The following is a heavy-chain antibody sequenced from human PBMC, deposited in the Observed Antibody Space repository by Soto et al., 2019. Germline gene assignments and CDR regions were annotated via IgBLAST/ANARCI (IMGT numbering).Heavy chain of an antibody. CDR2: ISSSSTSI. CDR3: ARGSTVTSGGRWFDP. D-gene: IGHD4-4*01. Sequence: GGSLRLSCAASGFTFRSYSMNWVRQAPGQGLEWVSSISSSSTSIYYADSLKGRLTISRDNAKNSLFLQMNSLRAEDTAVYYCARGSTVTSGGRWFDPWGRGTLVTVSS. V-gene: IGHV3-21*01. CDR1: GFTFRSYS. J-gene: IGHJ5*02.